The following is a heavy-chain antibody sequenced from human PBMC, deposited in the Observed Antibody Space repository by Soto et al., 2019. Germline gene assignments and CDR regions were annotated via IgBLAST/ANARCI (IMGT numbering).Heavy chain of an antibody. V-gene: IGHV4-39*01. J-gene: IGHJ6*03. Sequence: PSETLSLTCTVSGGSISSSSYYWGWIRQPPGKGLEWIGSIYYSGSTYYNPSLKSRVTISVDTSKNQFSLKLSSVTAADTAVYYSARHVWDPYYYYYMDVWGKGTKLTVSS. CDR3: ARHVWDPYYYYYMDV. CDR2: IYYSGST. CDR1: GGSISSSSYY. D-gene: IGHD2-8*01.